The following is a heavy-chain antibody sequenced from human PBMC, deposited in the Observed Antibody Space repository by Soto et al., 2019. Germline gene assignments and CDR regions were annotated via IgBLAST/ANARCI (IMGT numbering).Heavy chain of an antibody. V-gene: IGHV3-33*01. J-gene: IGHJ6*02. CDR1: GFTFSSYG. D-gene: IGHD6-19*01. CDR3: ASDRGAVAGNYYYYDGMDV. Sequence: QVQLVESGGGVVQPGRSLRLSCAASGFTFSSYGMHWVRQAPGKGLEWVAGIWYDGSNKYYADSVKGRFTISRDNSKNTLYLQMISLRAEATAVYYCASDRGAVAGNYYYYDGMDVWGQGTTVTVSS. CDR2: IWYDGSNK.